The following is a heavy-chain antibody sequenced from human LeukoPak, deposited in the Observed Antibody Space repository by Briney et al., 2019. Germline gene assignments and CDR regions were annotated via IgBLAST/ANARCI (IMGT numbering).Heavy chain of an antibody. J-gene: IGHJ6*02. CDR2: INPSGGST. V-gene: IGHV1-46*01. D-gene: IGHD5-18*01. CDR1: GYTFTSYY. CDR3: ARFPNTTMVMGLEYYYYGMDV. Sequence: ASVKVSCKASGYTFTSYYMHWVRQAPGQGLEWMGIINPSGGSTSYAQKFQGRVTMTRDTSTSTVYMELSSLRSEDTAVYYCARFPNTTMVMGLEYYYYGMDVWGQGTTVTVSS.